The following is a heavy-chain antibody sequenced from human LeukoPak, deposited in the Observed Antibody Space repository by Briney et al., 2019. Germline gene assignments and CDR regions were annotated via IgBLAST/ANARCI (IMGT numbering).Heavy chain of an antibody. CDR1: GGSISSGSYY. CDR2: IYTSGST. Sequence: PSQTLSLTCTVSGGSISSGSYYWSWIRQPAGKGLEWIGRIYTSGSTNYNPSLESRVTISVDTSKNQFSLKLSSVTAADTAAYYCAFRGYWGQGTLVTVSS. D-gene: IGHD3-10*01. J-gene: IGHJ4*02. CDR3: AFRGY. V-gene: IGHV4-61*02.